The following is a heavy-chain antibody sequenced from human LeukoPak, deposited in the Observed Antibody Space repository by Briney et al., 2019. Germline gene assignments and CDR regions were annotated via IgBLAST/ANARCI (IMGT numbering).Heavy chain of an antibody. V-gene: IGHV3-64*01. D-gene: IGHD3-9*01. CDR3: ARGSDILTGYRPPFDY. Sequence: PGGSLRLSCAASGFTFSSYAMHWVRQAPGKGLEYVSAISSNGGSTYYANSVKGRFTISRDNSKNTLYLQMGSLRAEDMAVYYCARGSDILTGYRPPFDYWGQGTLVTVSS. CDR1: GFTFSSYA. J-gene: IGHJ4*02. CDR2: ISSNGGST.